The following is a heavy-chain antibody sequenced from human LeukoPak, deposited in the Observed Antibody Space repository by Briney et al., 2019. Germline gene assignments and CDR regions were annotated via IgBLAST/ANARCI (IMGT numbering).Heavy chain of an antibody. CDR1: GFTFSSSA. J-gene: IGHJ4*02. V-gene: IGHV4-34*01. D-gene: IGHD1-26*01. CDR3: ARVPPARVGTFDY. Sequence: KTGGSLRLSCAASGFTFSSSAMSWVRQAPGKGLEWIGEIHHSGSTNYNPSLKSRVTISVDVSKNHFALSLSSVTAADTAIYYCARVPPARVGTFDYWGQGTLVTVSS. CDR2: IHHSGST.